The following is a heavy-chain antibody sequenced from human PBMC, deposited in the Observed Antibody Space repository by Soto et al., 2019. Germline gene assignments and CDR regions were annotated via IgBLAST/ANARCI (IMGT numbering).Heavy chain of an antibody. J-gene: IGHJ6*03. CDR3: ARFMVRGVKNYYYYYYMDV. V-gene: IGHV4-34*01. Sequence: SETLSLTCAVYGGSFSGYYWSWIRQPPGKGLEWIGEINHSGSTNYNPSLKSRVTISVDTSKNQFSLKLSSVTAADTAVYYCARFMVRGVKNYYYYYYMDVWGKGTTVT. D-gene: IGHD3-10*01. CDR2: INHSGST. CDR1: GGSFSGYY.